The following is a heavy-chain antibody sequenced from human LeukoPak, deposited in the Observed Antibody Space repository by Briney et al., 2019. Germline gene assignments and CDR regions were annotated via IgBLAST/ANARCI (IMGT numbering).Heavy chain of an antibody. J-gene: IGHJ6*03. Sequence: PSETLSLTRAVYGGSFSGYYWSWIRQPPGKGLEWIGEINHSGTTNYNPSLKSRVTISVDTSNNQFSLKLSSVTAADTAVYYCARAPYYDFWQAPRDYYMDVWGKGTTVTVSS. CDR1: GGSFSGYY. D-gene: IGHD3-3*01. V-gene: IGHV4-34*01. CDR3: ARAPYYDFWQAPRDYYMDV. CDR2: INHSGTT.